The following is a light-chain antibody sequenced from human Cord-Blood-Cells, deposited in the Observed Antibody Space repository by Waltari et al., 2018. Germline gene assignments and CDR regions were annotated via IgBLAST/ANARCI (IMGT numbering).Light chain of an antibody. CDR1: QGVSNY. V-gene: IGKV3-11*01. CDR3: QQRSNGPPT. CDR2: DAS. Sequence: IQLTQSSATLSLSPGVRATVSCRASQGVSNYLGWYQQKPGQARRLLIYDASNRGNGSAVRFSGSQSGTDVTHTISTQEPDDSAVFDCQQRSNGPPTFGPGTKVDIK. J-gene: IGKJ3*01.